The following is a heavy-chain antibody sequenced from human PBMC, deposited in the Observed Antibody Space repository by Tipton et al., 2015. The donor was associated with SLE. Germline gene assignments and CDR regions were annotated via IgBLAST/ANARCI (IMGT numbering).Heavy chain of an antibody. CDR3: ARVTGGAVAADGRGYRRFDP. CDR1: GGSLTGFF. Sequence: TLSLTCAVHGGSLTGFFWSWIRQSPGEGLEWIGAVRHGGLRDYNPSLTGRVSMTLDTSTNQFSLRLTSVTAADTAVYYCARVTGGAVAADGRGYRRFDPWGQGTLVTVSS. V-gene: IGHV4-34*01. D-gene: IGHD5-18*01. CDR2: VRHGGLR. J-gene: IGHJ5*02.